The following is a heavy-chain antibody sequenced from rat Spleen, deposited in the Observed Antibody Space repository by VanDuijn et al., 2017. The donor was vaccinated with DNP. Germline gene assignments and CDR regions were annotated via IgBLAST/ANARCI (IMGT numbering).Heavy chain of an antibody. J-gene: IGHJ2*01. CDR3: ARGNYPGINTFDY. D-gene: IGHD1-4*01. CDR2: ISPSDSRT. CDR1: GFTFSNYD. Sequence: EVQLVDSGGGLVQPGRSLKLSCAASGFTFSNYDMAWVRQAPTKGLEWVAAISPSDSRTYYGDSVKGRFTISRDNAKSTLYLQMNSLRSEDMATYYCARGNYPGINTFDYWGQGVKVTVSS. V-gene: IGHV5-22*01.